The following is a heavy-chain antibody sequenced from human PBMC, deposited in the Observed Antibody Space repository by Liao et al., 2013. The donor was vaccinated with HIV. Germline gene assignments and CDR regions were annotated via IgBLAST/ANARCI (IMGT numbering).Heavy chain of an antibody. Sequence: QVQLQESGPGLVKPSETLSLTCTVSGGSISSYYWSWIRQPAGKGLEWIGRIYTSGSTNYNPSLKSRVTMSVDTSKNQFSLKLSSVTAADTAVYYCARGGVAATYKYYYYMDVWGKGTTVTVSS. V-gene: IGHV4-4*07. J-gene: IGHJ6*03. CDR3: ARGGVAATYKYYYYMDV. CDR1: GGSISSYY. D-gene: IGHD6-13*01. CDR2: IYTSGST.